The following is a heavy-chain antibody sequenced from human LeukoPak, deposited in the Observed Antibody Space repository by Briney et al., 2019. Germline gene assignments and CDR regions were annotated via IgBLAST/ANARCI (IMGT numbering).Heavy chain of an antibody. D-gene: IGHD1-20*01. CDR2: ISYDGSNK. V-gene: IGHV3-30*18. CDR3: AKSITTYRYYFDY. J-gene: IGHJ4*02. Sequence: SGGPLRLSCAASGFTFSSYGMHWVRQAPGKGLEWVAVISYDGSNKYYADSVKGRFTISRDNSKNTLYLQMNSLRAEDTAVYYCAKSITTYRYYFDYWGQGTLVTVSS. CDR1: GFTFSSYG.